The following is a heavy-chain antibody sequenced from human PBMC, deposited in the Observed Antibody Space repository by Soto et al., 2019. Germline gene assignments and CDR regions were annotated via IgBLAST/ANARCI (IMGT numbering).Heavy chain of an antibody. D-gene: IGHD1-26*01. CDR3: AREGGWELPAYYYYGMDV. J-gene: IGHJ6*02. CDR1: GGCISSGGYY. V-gene: IGHV4-31*02. Sequence: QVQLQESGPGLLRPSQTLSLTWTVSGGCISSGGYYWSWIRQHTGKGLESTVYIYYSGSTYYNPSLKSRVTISVDTSKNQFSLKLSSVTAADTAVYYCAREGGWELPAYYYYGMDVWGQGTTVTVSS. CDR2: IYYSGST.